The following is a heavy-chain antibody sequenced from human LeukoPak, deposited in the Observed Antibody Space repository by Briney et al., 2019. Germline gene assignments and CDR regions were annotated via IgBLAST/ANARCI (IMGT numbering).Heavy chain of an antibody. CDR3: AKDFMYSSSSGAFDI. CDR1: GFTFHDYA. D-gene: IGHD6-6*01. V-gene: IGHV3-9*03. J-gene: IGHJ3*02. CDR2: IGWNSDNI. Sequence: GRSLRLSCVASGFTFHDYAMHWVRQAPGKGLEWVSGIGWNSDNIGYADSVKGRFTISRDNAKKSLYLQMNSLRVEDMALYYCAKDFMYSSSSGAFDIWGQGTVVTVSS.